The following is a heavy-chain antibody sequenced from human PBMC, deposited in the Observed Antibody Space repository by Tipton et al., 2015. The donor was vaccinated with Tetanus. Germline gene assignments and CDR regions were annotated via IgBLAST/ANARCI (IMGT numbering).Heavy chain of an antibody. CDR1: GGSINTGDYY. CDR3: ARMGFTYGQVAY. D-gene: IGHD5-18*01. J-gene: IGHJ4*02. CDR2: VYYSGRT. V-gene: IGHV4-30-4*01. Sequence: TLSLTCNVSGGSINTGDYYWSWIRQSPGKGLEWIGHVYYSGRTYYNPPLKNRVTISADMSKNQFSLKLTSVTAADTATYYCARMGFTYGQVAYWGQGTLVTVAS.